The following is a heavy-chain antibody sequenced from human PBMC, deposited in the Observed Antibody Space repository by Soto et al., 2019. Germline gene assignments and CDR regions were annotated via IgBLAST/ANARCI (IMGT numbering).Heavy chain of an antibody. CDR1: CGSFSSYY. CDR2: INHSGST. V-gene: IGHV4-34*01. D-gene: IGHD6-6*01. CDR3: ARTSRFDC. J-gene: IGHJ4*02. Sequence: QVQLQQWGAGLLKPSETLSLTCAVYCGSFSSYYWSWIRQPPGKGLEWIGEINHSGSTNYNPSLKRRVTMSVDTSKNQFSLKLSSVTAADTAGDYCARTSRFDCWGQGTLVTVSS.